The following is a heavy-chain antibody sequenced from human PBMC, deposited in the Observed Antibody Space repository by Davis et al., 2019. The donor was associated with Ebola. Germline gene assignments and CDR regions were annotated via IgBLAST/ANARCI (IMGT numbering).Heavy chain of an antibody. CDR1: GYSFTSYW. V-gene: IGHV5-51*01. CDR3: ARLSGSYYGGGYFDY. J-gene: IGHJ4*02. CDR2: IYPGDSDT. Sequence: PGGSLRLSCKGSGYSFTSYWIGWVRQMPGKGLEWMGIIYPGDSDTRYSPSFQGQVTISADKSTSTAYLQWSSLKASDTAMYYCARLSGSYYGGGYFDYWGQGTLVTVSS. D-gene: IGHD1-26*01.